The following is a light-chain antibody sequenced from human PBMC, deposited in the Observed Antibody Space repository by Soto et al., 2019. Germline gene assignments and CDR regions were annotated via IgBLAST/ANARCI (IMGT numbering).Light chain of an antibody. CDR3: QQFGSSRLFT. J-gene: IGKJ3*01. CDR2: AAS. Sequence: EIVLTQSPGTLSLSPGERATLSCRASQSVSSSYLAWYQQKPVQAPKLLSYAASSRGPGIPDRFSGSGSGTAFTLSFSRVAPDDFGVYYCQQFGSSRLFTFGPGTKVDVK. CDR1: QSVSSSY. V-gene: IGKV3-20*01.